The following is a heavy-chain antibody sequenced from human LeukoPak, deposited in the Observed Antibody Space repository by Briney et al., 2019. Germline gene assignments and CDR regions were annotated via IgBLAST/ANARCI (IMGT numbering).Heavy chain of an antibody. J-gene: IGHJ4*02. CDR1: GFTFSSYS. V-gene: IGHV3-21*01. CDR2: ISSSTSYI. CDR3: ARGEAAGTRGDY. D-gene: IGHD6-13*01. Sequence: GGSLRLSCAASGFTFSSYSMNWVRQAPGKGLEWVSTISSSTSYIYYADSVKGRFTISRDNAKNSLYLQMNSLRAEDTAVYYCARGEAAGTRGDYWGQGTLVTVSS.